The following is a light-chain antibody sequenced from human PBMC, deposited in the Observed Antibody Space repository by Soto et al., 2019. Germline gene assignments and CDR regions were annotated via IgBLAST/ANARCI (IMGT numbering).Light chain of an antibody. J-gene: IGKJ1*01. CDR1: QSISGN. CDR2: DAS. CDR3: QQYNNWPPWT. Sequence: EVVMTQSPATLSVSPGERATLSCWASQSISGNLAWYQQKPGQAPRLLIYDASTRATGIPARFSGNGSGTQFTLTITSLRYEDFAVYYCQQYNNWPPWTFGQGTKVEIK. V-gene: IGKV3-15*01.